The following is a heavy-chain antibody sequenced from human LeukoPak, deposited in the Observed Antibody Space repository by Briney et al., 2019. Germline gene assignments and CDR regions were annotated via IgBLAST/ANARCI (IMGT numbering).Heavy chain of an antibody. J-gene: IGHJ5*02. D-gene: IGHD6-19*01. V-gene: IGHV4-34*01. CDR1: GGSFSGYY. CDR3: ARRASLSSGWYSVLVDWFDP. Sequence: SETLSLTCAVYGGSFSGYYWSWIRQPPGEGLEWIGEINHSGSTNYNPSLKSRVTISVDTSKNQFSLKLSSVTAADTAVYYCARRASLSSGWYSVLVDWFDPWGQGTLVTVSS. CDR2: INHSGST.